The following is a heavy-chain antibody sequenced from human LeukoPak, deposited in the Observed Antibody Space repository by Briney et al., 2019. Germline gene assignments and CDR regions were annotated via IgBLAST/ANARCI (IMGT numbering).Heavy chain of an antibody. CDR1: GGSISSGSYY. CDR2: IYTSGST. CDR3: ARDKSAVDAFDI. J-gene: IGHJ3*02. V-gene: IGHV4-61*02. Sequence: SSETLSLTCTVSGGSISSGSYYWSWIRQPAGKGLEWIGRIYTSGSTNYNPSLKSRVTMLVDTSKNQFSLKLSSVTAADTAVYYCARDKSAVDAFDIWGQGTMVTVSS.